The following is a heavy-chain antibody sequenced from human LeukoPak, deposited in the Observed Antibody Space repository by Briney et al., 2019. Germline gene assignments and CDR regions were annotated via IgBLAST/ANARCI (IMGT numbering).Heavy chain of an antibody. CDR2: VYPVDYRT. J-gene: IGHJ3*01. CDR1: GYIFTTYW. D-gene: IGHD6-19*01. V-gene: IGHV5-51*01. Sequence: HGESLKISCEAPGYIFTTYWIGWVRQKPGEGLEWMGIVYPVDYRTKYSPSFQGQVTISADRSINTGYLQWSSLKASDTAIYYCARHTASAVAGDDAFDVWGQGTLVTVSS. CDR3: ARHTASAVAGDDAFDV.